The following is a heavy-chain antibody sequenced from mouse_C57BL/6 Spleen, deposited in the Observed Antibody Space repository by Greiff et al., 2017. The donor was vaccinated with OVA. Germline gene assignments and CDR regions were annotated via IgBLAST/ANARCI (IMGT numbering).Heavy chain of an antibody. CDR2: IYPGDGDT. CDR3: APYYGNPNYYAMDY. D-gene: IGHD2-10*01. Sequence: VKLLESGAELVKPGASVKISCKASGYAFSSYWMNWVKQRPGKGLEWIGQIYPGDGDTNYNGKFKGKATLTADKSSSTAYMQLSSLTSEDSAVYFCAPYYGNPNYYAMDYWGQGTSVTVSS. J-gene: IGHJ4*01. CDR1: GYAFSSYW. V-gene: IGHV1-80*01.